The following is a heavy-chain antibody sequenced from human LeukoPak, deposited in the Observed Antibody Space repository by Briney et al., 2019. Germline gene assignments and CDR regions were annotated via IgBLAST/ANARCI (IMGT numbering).Heavy chain of an antibody. CDR2: IIPIFGTA. D-gene: IGHD6-19*01. CDR1: GGTFSSYA. Sequence: ASVKVSCKVSGGTFSSYAISWVRQAPGQGLEWMGGIIPIFGTANYAQKFQGRVTITADESTSTAYMELSSLRSEDTAVYYCARTASSGWYYFDYWGQGTLVTVSS. CDR3: ARTASSGWYYFDY. J-gene: IGHJ4*02. V-gene: IGHV1-69*13.